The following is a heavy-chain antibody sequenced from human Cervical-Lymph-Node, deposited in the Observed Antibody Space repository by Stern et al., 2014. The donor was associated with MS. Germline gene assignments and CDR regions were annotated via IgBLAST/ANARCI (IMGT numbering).Heavy chain of an antibody. Sequence: VHLVESGAEVRKPGASVKVSCKASGYTLTRYYMHWVRQAPGQGLEWMGIINPSGGSSSYAPKFQDRVTMTRDTSTGTFYMELSSLRSEDTAVYYCAGGHTFDFWGQGTLVTVSS. CDR1: GYTLTRYY. V-gene: IGHV1-46*01. CDR3: AGGHTFDF. J-gene: IGHJ4*02. CDR2: INPSGGSS.